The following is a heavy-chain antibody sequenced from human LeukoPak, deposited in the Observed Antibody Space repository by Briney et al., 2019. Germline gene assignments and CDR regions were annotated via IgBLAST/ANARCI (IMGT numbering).Heavy chain of an antibody. CDR1: GFTFSSYG. J-gene: IGHJ4*02. CDR3: AKDGYEGADFDY. CDR2: ISYDGSNK. Sequence: GRSLRLSCAASGFTFSSYGMHWVRQAPGKGLEWGAVISYDGSNKYYADSVKGRFTISRDNSKNTLYLEMNSLRAEDTAVYYCAKDGYEGADFDYWGQGTLVTVSS. V-gene: IGHV3-30*18. D-gene: IGHD1-26*01.